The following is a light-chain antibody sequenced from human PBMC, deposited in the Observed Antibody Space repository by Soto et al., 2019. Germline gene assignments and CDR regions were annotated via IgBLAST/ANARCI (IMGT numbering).Light chain of an antibody. CDR2: GAS. J-gene: IGKJ3*01. Sequence: EIVLTQSPGTLSLSPGERATLSCRASQSVSSSYLAWYQQKPGQTPRLLIYGASSRATGIPDRFSGSGSETDFTLTISRLEPEDFAVYYCQQYGSSPITFGPGTEVDI. CDR1: QSVSSSY. V-gene: IGKV3-20*01. CDR3: QQYGSSPIT.